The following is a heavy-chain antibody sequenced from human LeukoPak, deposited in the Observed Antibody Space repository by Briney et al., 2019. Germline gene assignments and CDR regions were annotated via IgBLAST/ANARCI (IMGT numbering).Heavy chain of an antibody. CDR1: GFSFTNA. D-gene: IGHD3-10*01. Sequence: GGSLRLSCAASGFSFTNAMSWVRQAPGKGLDWVSGISGSGTTIYYADSVKGRFTISRDNSKNTLYLQMNSLRAEDTAVYYCAKDLSPSMNYYGSGSYYGDYWGQGTLVTVSS. V-gene: IGHV3-23*01. J-gene: IGHJ4*02. CDR2: ISGSGTTI. CDR3: AKDLSPSMNYYGSGSYYGDY.